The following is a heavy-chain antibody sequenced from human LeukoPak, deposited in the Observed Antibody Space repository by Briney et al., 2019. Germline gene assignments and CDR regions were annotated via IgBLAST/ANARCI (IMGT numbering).Heavy chain of an antibody. CDR2: IIPIFGTA. Sequence: GASVKVSCKASGGTFSSYAISWARQAPGQGLEWMGGIIPIFGTANYAQKFQGRVTITTDESTSTAYMELSSLRSEDTAVYYCARSAGSSSSHYFDYWGQGTLVTVSS. CDR3: ARSAGSSSSHYFDY. D-gene: IGHD6-6*01. CDR1: GGTFSSYA. V-gene: IGHV1-69*05. J-gene: IGHJ4*02.